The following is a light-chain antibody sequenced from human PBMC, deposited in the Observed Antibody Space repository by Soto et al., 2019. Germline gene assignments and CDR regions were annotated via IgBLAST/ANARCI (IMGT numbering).Light chain of an antibody. Sequence: SYELTQPPSVSVAPGQTARITCGGNIIGSKTVYWYQQKPGQAPLLVVYAGTDRPSGIPERFSGSNSGNTATLTITRVEAGDEADYYCQVWESTTDHLVFGGGTKLTVL. J-gene: IGLJ2*01. CDR3: QVWESTTDHLV. V-gene: IGLV3-21*02. CDR1: IIGSKT. CDR2: AGT.